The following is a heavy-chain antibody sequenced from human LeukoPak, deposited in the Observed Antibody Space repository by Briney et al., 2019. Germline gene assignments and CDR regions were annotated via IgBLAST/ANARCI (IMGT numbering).Heavy chain of an antibody. CDR1: GFTFSSYE. D-gene: IGHD2-2*01. Sequence: GGSLRLSCAASGFTFSSYEMNWVRQAPGKGLEGVSYISSSGTIYYADSVKGRFTISRDNSKNTLYLQMNSLRAEDTAVYYCAKSPSRNLYYYYMDVWGKGTTVTTSS. CDR2: ISSSGTI. J-gene: IGHJ6*03. CDR3: AKSPSRNLYYYYMDV. V-gene: IGHV3-48*03.